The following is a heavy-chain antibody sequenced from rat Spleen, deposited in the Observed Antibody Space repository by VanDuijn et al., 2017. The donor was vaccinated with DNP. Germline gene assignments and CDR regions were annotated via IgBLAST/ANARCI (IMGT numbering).Heavy chain of an antibody. D-gene: IGHD3-6*01. V-gene: IGHV4-2*01. CDR1: GFNLNDYW. CDR3: AILGLHGWFAY. J-gene: IGHJ3*01. Sequence: EVKLVESGGGLVQHGRSLKLSCAASGFNLNDYWMGWVRQAPGKGLEWIGEIKKDSSTMNYTPSLKYKFTITRDNAQNTLYLQMSKRGSEDKAIYYCAILGLHGWFAYWGQGTLVPVSS. CDR2: IKKDSSTM.